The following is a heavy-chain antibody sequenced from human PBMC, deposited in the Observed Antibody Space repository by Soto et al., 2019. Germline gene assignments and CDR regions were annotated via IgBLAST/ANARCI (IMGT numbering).Heavy chain of an antibody. Sequence: QVQLVESGGGLVKPGGSLRLSCAASGFTFSDYYMSWIRQAPGKGLEWVSYISSSSSYTNYADSVKGRFTISRDNAKNALYLQMNSRRAEDAALYYCSKGGRRHGNWFDPWGQGNLVTGSS. D-gene: IGHD1-26*01. CDR2: ISSSSSYT. V-gene: IGHV3-11*05. CDR1: GFTFSDYY. CDR3: SKGGRRHGNWFDP. J-gene: IGHJ5*01.